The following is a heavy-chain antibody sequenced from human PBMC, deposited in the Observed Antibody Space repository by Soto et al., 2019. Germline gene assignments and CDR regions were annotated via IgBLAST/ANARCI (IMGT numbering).Heavy chain of an antibody. V-gene: IGHV3-30*18. CDR1: GFTFSSYA. Sequence: QVQLVESGGGVVQPGRSPRLSCAASGFTFSSYAMHWVRQVPGKGLEWLAVVSHDGTLYPYADSVKGRFSISRDNSRKTVYLQMNSLRPEDTAVYYCVKDRSDTWSFDYWGQGTLVTVSS. CDR2: VSHDGTLY. D-gene: IGHD2-8*02. CDR3: VKDRSDTWSFDY. J-gene: IGHJ4*02.